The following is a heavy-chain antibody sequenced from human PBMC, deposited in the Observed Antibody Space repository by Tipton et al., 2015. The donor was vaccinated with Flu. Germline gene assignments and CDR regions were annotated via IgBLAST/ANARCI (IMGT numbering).Heavy chain of an antibody. J-gene: IGHJ4*02. CDR2: IYYSGST. D-gene: IGHD6-6*01. V-gene: IGHV4-59*07. Sequence: TLSLTCTVSGGSISSYYWSWIRQPPGKGLEWIGYIYYSGSTNYNPSLKSRVTISVDTSKNQFSLKLGSVTAADTAVYYCARVPGLAARGFYSDYWGQGTLVPVSS. CDR3: ARVPGLAARGFYSDY. CDR1: GGSISSYY.